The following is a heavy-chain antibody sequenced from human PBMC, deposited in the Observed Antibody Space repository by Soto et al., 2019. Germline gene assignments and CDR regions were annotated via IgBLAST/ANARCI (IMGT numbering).Heavy chain of an antibody. D-gene: IGHD4-17*01. Sequence: PGGSLRLSCAASGFTFSSYAMDWVRQAPGKGLEWVAVISYDGSNKYYADSVKGRFTISRDNSKNTLYLQMNSLRAEDTAVYYCARDYPYGDYCRYYYYYGMDVWGQGTTVTVSS. V-gene: IGHV3-30-3*01. CDR3: ARDYPYGDYCRYYYYYGMDV. CDR2: ISYDGSNK. CDR1: GFTFSSYA. J-gene: IGHJ6*02.